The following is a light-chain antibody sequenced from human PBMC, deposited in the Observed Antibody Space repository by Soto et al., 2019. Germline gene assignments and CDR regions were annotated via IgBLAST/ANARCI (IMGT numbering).Light chain of an antibody. CDR3: CSDAGSGIXV. J-gene: IGLJ1*01. CDR1: SSDVGRYNF. CDR2: EVT. V-gene: IGLV2-23*02. Sequence: QSVLTQPASVSGSPGQSITISCTGTSSDVGRYNFVSWYQQHPGKVPKVMIYEVTKRPSGISNRFSGSKSGNTAFLTISGLQAEDEADYYCCSDAGSGIXVCGTGNKVTVL.